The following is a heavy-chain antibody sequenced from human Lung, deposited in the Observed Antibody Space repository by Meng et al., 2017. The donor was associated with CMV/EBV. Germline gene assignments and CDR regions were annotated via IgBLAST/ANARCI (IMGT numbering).Heavy chain of an antibody. D-gene: IGHD2-2*01. J-gene: IGHJ5*02. CDR1: GSVSGVN. CDR2: INHSGSN. V-gene: IGHV4-34*01. CDR3: ARVGGYCSSTSCDNWFDP. Sequence: GSVSGVNWRGIRKPPGKGLEWIGEINHSGSNNYNPSLKSRVTISVDTSKNQFSLKLSSVTAADTAVYYCARVGGYCSSTSCDNWFDPWGQGTLVTVSS.